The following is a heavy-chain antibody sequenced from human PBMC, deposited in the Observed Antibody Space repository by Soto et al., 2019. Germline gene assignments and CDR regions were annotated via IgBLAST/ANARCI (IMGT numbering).Heavy chain of an antibody. CDR2: ISGSGGST. D-gene: IGHD2-15*01. CDR3: AKGFSDLTMVVAALGAFDI. CDR1: GFTFSSYA. V-gene: IGHV3-23*01. Sequence: EVQLLESGGGLVQPGGSLRLSCAASGFTFSSYAMSWVRQAPGKGLEWVSAISGSGGSTYYADSVKGRFTISRDNSKNTLYLQMNSLRAEDTAVYYCAKGFSDLTMVVAALGAFDIWGQGTMVTVSS. J-gene: IGHJ3*02.